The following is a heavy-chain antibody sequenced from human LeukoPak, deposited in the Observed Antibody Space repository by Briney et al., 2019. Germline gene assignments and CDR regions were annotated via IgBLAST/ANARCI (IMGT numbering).Heavy chain of an antibody. CDR2: INWNGGST. CDR1: GFSYGDYG. Sequence: GGSLRLSCAASGFSYGDYGVSWVRQAPGMGLEWVSGINWNGGSTGYADSVKGRFTISRDNAKNSLYLQMNSLRAEDTALYYCAGGYYDSSGIFHYLGQGTLVTVSS. D-gene: IGHD3-22*01. J-gene: IGHJ4*01. V-gene: IGHV3-20*04. CDR3: AGGYYDSSGIFHY.